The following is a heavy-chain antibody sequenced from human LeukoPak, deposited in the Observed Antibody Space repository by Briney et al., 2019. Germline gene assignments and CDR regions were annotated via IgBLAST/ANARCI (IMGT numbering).Heavy chain of an antibody. CDR2: ISSSSSYI. CDR3: ARVGGNYYDSSAFDY. D-gene: IGHD3-22*01. Sequence: GGTLRLSCAASGFTFSSYSMNWVRQAPGKGLEWVSSISSSSSYIYYADSVKGRFTISRDNAKNSLYLQMNSLRAEDTAVYYCARVGGNYYDSSAFDYWGQGTLVTVSS. V-gene: IGHV3-21*01. J-gene: IGHJ4*02. CDR1: GFTFSSYS.